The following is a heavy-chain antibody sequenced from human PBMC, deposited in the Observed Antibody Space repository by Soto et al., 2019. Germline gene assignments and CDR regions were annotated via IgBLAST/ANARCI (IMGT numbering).Heavy chain of an antibody. CDR3: ARASPHYDSSGPASLFDP. D-gene: IGHD3-22*01. J-gene: IGHJ5*02. CDR2: INHSGST. V-gene: IGHV4-34*01. CDR1: GGSFSGYY. Sequence: SETLSLTCAVYGGSFSGYYWSWIRQPPGKGLEWIGEINHSGSTNYNPSLKSRVTISVDTSKNQFSLKLSSVTAADTAVYYCARASPHYDSSGPASLFDPWGQGTLVTVSS.